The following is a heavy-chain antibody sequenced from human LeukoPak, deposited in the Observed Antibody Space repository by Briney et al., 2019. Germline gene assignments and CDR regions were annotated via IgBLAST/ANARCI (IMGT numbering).Heavy chain of an antibody. CDR1: GFTFSSYA. V-gene: IGHV3-66*01. CDR3: ARATGVISH. CDR2: IYSGGST. J-gene: IGHJ4*02. Sequence: GRSLRLSCAASGFTFSSYAMNWVRQAPGKGLEWVSVIYSGGSTYYADSVKGRITISRDNSKNTLYLQMNSLRAEDTAVYYCARATGVISHWGQGTLVTVSS. D-gene: IGHD3-3*02.